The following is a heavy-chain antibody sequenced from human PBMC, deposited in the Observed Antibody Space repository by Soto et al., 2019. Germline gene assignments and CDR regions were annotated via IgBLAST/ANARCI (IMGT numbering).Heavy chain of an antibody. V-gene: IGHV3-33*01. CDR1: GFTFSSYG. J-gene: IGHJ4*02. D-gene: IGHD1-20*01. Sequence: GGSLRLSCAGSGFTFSSYGMHWVRQAPGKGLEWVSVIWYDGSNKYYADSVKGRFTISRDNSKNTLYLQMNSLRAEDTAVYFCARDGAPLVSLPDYWGQGTLVTVSS. CDR2: IWYDGSNK. CDR3: ARDGAPLVSLPDY.